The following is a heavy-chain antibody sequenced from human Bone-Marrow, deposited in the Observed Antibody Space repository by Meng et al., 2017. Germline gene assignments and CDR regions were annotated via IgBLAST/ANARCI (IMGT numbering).Heavy chain of an antibody. Sequence: ASVKVSCKASGYTFTSYGISWVRQAPGQGLEWMGWINPNSGGTNYAQKFQGRVTMTRDTSISTAYMELSRLRSDDTAVYYCARDLYGSGNYIGTWGQGTLVTVSS. CDR2: INPNSGGT. J-gene: IGHJ4*02. D-gene: IGHD3-10*01. V-gene: IGHV1-2*02. CDR1: GYTFTSYG. CDR3: ARDLYGSGNYIGT.